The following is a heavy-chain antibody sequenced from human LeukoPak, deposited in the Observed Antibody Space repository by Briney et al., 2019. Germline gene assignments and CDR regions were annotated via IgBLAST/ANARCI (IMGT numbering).Heavy chain of an antibody. V-gene: IGHV3-30*03. D-gene: IGHD3-10*01. Sequence: GRSLRLSCAASGFTFSSYGMHWVRQAPGKGLEWVAVVSYDGSNKYYADSVKGRFTISRDNSKNTLYLQMNSLRAEDTAVYYCARGHIWFGELLYAFDYWGQGTLVTVSS. J-gene: IGHJ4*02. CDR1: GFTFSSYG. CDR3: ARGHIWFGELLYAFDY. CDR2: VSYDGSNK.